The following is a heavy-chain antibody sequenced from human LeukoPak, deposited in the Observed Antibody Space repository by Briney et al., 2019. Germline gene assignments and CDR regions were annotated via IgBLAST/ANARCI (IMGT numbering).Heavy chain of an antibody. J-gene: IGHJ5*02. D-gene: IGHD3-22*01. CDR3: ARSAIQVVTNNWFDP. CDR1: LGTFSSYA. CDR2: IIPIFGTA. V-gene: IGHV1-69*13. Sequence: SVNVSCKASLGTFSSYAISWVRPAPGQGLEWRGGIIPIFGTANYAQKFQGRVTITADESTSTAYMELSSLRSEDTAVYYCARSAIQVVTNNWFDPWGQGTLVTVSS.